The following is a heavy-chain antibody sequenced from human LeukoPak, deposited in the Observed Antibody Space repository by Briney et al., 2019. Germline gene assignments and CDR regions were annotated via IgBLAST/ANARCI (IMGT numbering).Heavy chain of an antibody. CDR2: IRSKAYGGTT. Sequence: GGSLRLSCAASGFTFSSYTMSWVRQAPGKGLEWVGFIRSKAYGGTTEYAASVKGRFTISRDDSKSIAYLQMNSLKTEDTAVYYCTTDVLLWFGELKNWFDPWGQGTLVTVSS. D-gene: IGHD3-10*01. CDR1: GFTFSSYT. J-gene: IGHJ5*02. CDR3: TTDVLLWFGELKNWFDP. V-gene: IGHV3-49*04.